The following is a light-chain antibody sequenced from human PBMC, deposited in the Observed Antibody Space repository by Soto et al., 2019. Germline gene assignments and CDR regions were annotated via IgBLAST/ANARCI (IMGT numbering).Light chain of an antibody. J-gene: IGKJ5*01. CDR3: RQYDNSPIT. CDR1: QSVSSSY. Sequence: EIVLTQSPDTLSLSPGERATLSCRASQSVSSSYLAWYQQKSGQAPRLLIYGASSRATGIPDRFSGSGSGTDFTLTISRLEPEDFAVYYCRQYDNSPITFGQGTRLEIK. CDR2: GAS. V-gene: IGKV3-20*01.